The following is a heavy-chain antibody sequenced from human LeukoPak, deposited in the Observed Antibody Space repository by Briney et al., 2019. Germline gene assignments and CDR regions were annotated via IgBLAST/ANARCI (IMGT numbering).Heavy chain of an antibody. D-gene: IGHD5/OR15-5a*01. V-gene: IGHV3-NL1*01. CDR3: STGGRRSH. J-gene: IGHJ4*02. CDR1: AFIFSDYA. CDR2: MYGDGST. Sequence: GGSLRLSCEASAFIFSDYAVHWVRQAPGKGLEWVSIMYGDGSTYYANSVRGRFAISRDISENALYLQMNSLRAEDTALYYCSTGGRRSHWGQGTLVIVSS.